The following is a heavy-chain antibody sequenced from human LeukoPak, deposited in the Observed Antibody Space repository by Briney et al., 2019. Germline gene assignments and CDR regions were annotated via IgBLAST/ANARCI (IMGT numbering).Heavy chain of an antibody. J-gene: IGHJ4*02. V-gene: IGHV4-4*07. CDR1: GGSISSYY. D-gene: IGHD2-2*01. Sequence: SETLSLTCTVSGGSISSYYWSWIRQPAGKGLEWIGRIYTSGSTNYNPSLKSRVTMSVDTSKNQFSLKLSSVTAADTAVYYCARQDIVVVPAANPFDYWGQGTLVTVSS. CDR2: IYTSGST. CDR3: ARQDIVVVPAANPFDY.